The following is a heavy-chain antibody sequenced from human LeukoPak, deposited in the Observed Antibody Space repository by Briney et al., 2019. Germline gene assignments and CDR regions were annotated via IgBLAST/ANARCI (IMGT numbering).Heavy chain of an antibody. CDR3: AKGPQGD. J-gene: IGHJ4*02. V-gene: IGHV3-23*01. CDR2: IDSGGGT. Sequence: GGSLRLSCAASGFTFSNYAMDWVRQAPGKGLEWVSAIDSGGGTYYADSVKGRFTISRDNSKNTLYLQLNSLRAEDTAVYYCAKGPQGDWGQGALVTVSS. D-gene: IGHD3-16*01. CDR1: GFTFSNYA.